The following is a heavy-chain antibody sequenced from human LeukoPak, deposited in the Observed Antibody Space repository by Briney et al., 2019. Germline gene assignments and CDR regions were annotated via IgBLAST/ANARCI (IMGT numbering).Heavy chain of an antibody. J-gene: IGHJ4*02. V-gene: IGHV3-23*01. Sequence: GGSLRLSCAASGFTFSSYAMSWVRQAPGKGLEWVSAISGSGGSTYYADSVKGRFTISRDNSKNTLYLQMNSLRAEDTAVYYCAKDLAIRYFDWLGPPFDYWGQGTPVTVSS. CDR1: GFTFSSYA. D-gene: IGHD3-9*01. CDR3: AKDLAIRYFDWLGPPFDY. CDR2: ISGSGGST.